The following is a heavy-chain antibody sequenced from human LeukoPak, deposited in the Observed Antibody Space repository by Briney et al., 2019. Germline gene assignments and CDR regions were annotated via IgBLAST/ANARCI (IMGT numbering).Heavy chain of an antibody. CDR1: GFTFSNYW. CDR2: IKQDGIEK. CDR3: ATCSSGYYCDHFQT. D-gene: IGHD3-22*01. Sequence: PGGSLRLSCTASGFTFSNYWMTWIRQAPGKGLEWVANIKQDGIEKYYVDSVEGRFTVSRDNSKNSLFLRIESLRAADTAVYYCATCSSGYYCDHFQTWGQGSLVTVSS. V-gene: IGHV3-7*01. J-gene: IGHJ1*01.